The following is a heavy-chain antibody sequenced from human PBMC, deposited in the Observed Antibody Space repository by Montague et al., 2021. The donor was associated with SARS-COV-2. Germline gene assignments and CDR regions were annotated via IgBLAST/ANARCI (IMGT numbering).Heavy chain of an antibody. Sequence: SETLSLTCTVSGGSISSGGYYWSWIRQRPGKGLEWIAYIYYSGSTKYNPSLQSRVTMSLDTSRNQLSLKLSSVTAADTAIYYCATQAGGFTSGSLDYWGQGTLVTVSS. V-gene: IGHV4-61*08. CDR1: GGSISSGGYY. J-gene: IGHJ4*02. CDR3: ATQAGGFTSGSLDY. D-gene: IGHD6-13*01. CDR2: IYYSGST.